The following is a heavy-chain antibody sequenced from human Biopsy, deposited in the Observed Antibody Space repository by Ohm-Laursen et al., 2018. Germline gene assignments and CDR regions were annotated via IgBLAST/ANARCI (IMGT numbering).Heavy chain of an antibody. CDR2: IYDNGDT. CDR1: GGSINSGGHF. CDR3: ARGMRYCTNAVCYKSGSGSYYRYYYGMDV. J-gene: IGHJ6*02. V-gene: IGHV4-31*01. Sequence: TLSLTCSVSGGSINSGGHFWGWVRQSPGKGLEWIGYIYDNGDTYYNPSLMSLVSISADTSKNQVSLRLNSVTAADTAVYYCARGMRYCTNAVCYKSGSGSYYRYYYGMDVWGQGTTVTVSS. D-gene: IGHD2-8*01.